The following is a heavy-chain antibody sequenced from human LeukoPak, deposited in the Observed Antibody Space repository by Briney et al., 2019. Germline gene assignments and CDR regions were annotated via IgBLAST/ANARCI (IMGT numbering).Heavy chain of an antibody. V-gene: IGHV4-61*02. CDR2: IYTSGST. CDR1: GGSISSGSYY. J-gene: IGHJ5*02. CDR3: ARDLGYGNWFDP. Sequence: SETLSLTCTVSGGSISSGSYYWSWIRQPAGKGLEWIGRIYTSGSTNYNPSLKSRVTISVDTSKNQFSLKLSSVTAADTAVHYCARDLGYGNWFDPWGQGTLVTVSS. D-gene: IGHD5-12*01.